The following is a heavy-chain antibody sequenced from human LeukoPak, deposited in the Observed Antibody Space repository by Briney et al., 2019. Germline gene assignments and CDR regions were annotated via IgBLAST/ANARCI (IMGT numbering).Heavy chain of an antibody. J-gene: IGHJ6*03. CDR2: IYSGGST. CDR1: GFTVSSND. CDR3: ARDSRIRTASGSYVYYYMDV. D-gene: IGHD3-10*01. V-gene: IGHV3-66*02. Sequence: GGSLRLSCAASGFTVSSNDMSWVRQAPGKGLEWVSVIYSGGSTYYADSVKGRFPISRDNSKNTLYLQMNSLRAEDPAVYYCARDSRIRTASGSYVYYYMDVWGKGTTVTVSS.